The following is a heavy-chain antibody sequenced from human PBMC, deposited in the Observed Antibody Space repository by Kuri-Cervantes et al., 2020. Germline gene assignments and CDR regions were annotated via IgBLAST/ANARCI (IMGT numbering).Heavy chain of an antibody. CDR1: GGSISSGSYY. V-gene: IGHV4-61*10. J-gene: IGHJ6*02. D-gene: IGHD3-3*01. CDR2: IYYSGST. Sequence: SETLSLTCTVSGGSISSGSYYWSWIRQPAGKGLEWIGYIYYSGSTNYNPSLKSRVTISVDTSKNQFSLKLSSVTAADTAVYYCARSGDFWSGYFPGLYYYGMDVWGQGTTVTVSS. CDR3: ARSGDFWSGYFPGLYYYGMDV.